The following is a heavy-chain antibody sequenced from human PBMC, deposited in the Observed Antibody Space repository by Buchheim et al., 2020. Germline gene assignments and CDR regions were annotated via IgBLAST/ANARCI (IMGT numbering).Heavy chain of an antibody. CDR1: GGSFSGYY. CDR2: INHSGNT. CDR3: ARGYSSGWTNYYYYGMDV. V-gene: IGHV4-34*01. Sequence: QVQLQQWGAGLLKPSETLSLTCAVYGGSFSGYYWSWIRQPPGKGLEWIGKINHSGNTNYNPSLKNRVTISVDTSKNQFSLKLSSVTAADTAVYYCARGYSSGWTNYYYYGMDVWGQGTT. J-gene: IGHJ6*02. D-gene: IGHD6-19*01.